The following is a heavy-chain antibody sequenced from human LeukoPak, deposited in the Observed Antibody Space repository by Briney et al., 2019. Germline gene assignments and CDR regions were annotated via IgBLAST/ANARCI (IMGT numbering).Heavy chain of an antibody. D-gene: IGHD6-19*01. V-gene: IGHV1-69*04. Sequence: SVKVSCKASGGTFSSYAISWVRQAPGQGLEWMGRIIPILGIANYAQKFQGRVTITADKSTSTAYMELSSLRSEDTAVYYCARAVAGTRDAFDIWGQGTMVTVSS. CDR1: GGTFSSYA. CDR2: IIPILGIA. J-gene: IGHJ3*02. CDR3: ARAVAGTRDAFDI.